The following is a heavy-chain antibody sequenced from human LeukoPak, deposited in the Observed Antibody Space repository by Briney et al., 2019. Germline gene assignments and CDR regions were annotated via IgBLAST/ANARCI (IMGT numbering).Heavy chain of an antibody. D-gene: IGHD1-1*01. CDR3: ARGMTTTYNYYGMDV. J-gene: IGHJ6*02. Sequence: GGSLRLSCAASGFTFSSYAMHWVRQATGKGLECVAVISYDGSNKYYADSVKGRFTISRDNSKNTLYVQMNSLRAEDTAVYYCARGMTTTYNYYGMDVWGQGTTVTVSS. CDR2: ISYDGSNK. CDR1: GFTFSSYA. V-gene: IGHV3-30-3*01.